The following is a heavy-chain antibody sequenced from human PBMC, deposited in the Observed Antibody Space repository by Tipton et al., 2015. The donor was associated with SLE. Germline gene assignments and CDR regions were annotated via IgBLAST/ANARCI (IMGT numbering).Heavy chain of an antibody. CDR2: IKFDETKE. V-gene: IGHV3-30*02. D-gene: IGHD4-17*01. CDR1: GFTFSSYG. J-gene: IGHJ4*02. Sequence: SLRLSCVASGFTFSSYGMHWVRQAPGKGLEWVAFIKFDETKEYYIDFVKGRSTISRDNSQNILFLQMDSLRAEDTAVYYCARDQLNDYGDYLGSDYWGQGTLVTVSS. CDR3: ARDQLNDYGDYLGSDY.